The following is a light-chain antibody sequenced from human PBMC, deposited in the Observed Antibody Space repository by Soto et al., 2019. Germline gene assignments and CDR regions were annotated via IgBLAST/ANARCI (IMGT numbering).Light chain of an antibody. Sequence: DIQMTQSPSSLSASVGDRVTIACRASQNITNFLNWYQHNPGKAPNLLIFAASHLQSGVSSRFSGSGSGTDFTLTISSLHPEDFAVYYCQQYNNWPPYTFGQGTSLEIK. CDR1: QNITNF. V-gene: IGKV1-39*01. CDR2: AAS. J-gene: IGKJ2*01. CDR3: QQYNNWPPYT.